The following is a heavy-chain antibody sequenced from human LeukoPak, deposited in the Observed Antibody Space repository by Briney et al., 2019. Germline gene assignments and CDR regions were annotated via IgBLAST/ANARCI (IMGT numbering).Heavy chain of an antibody. D-gene: IGHD3-3*01. CDR1: GFTLYSHA. V-gene: IGHV3-23*01. Sequence: GSVTPSCAASGFTLYSHAKSRGRQAPGEGLGWGSAITGSGYNSYYADSVKGRFTISRDNSKNTLFLQMNSLRGEDTAIYYCAKWMVRRDFWSGAFHIWGQGTMVTV. J-gene: IGHJ3*02. CDR3: AKWMVRRDFWSGAFHI. CDR2: ITGSGYNS.